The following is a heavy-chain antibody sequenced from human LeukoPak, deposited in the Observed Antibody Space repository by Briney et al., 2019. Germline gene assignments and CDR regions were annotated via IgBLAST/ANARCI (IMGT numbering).Heavy chain of an antibody. CDR1: GFTFSSYW. V-gene: IGHV3-7*03. CDR3: AKDKTFIAAFDI. J-gene: IGHJ3*02. D-gene: IGHD3-16*01. CDR2: IKQDGSEK. Sequence: GGSLRLSCAASGFTFSSYWMSWVRQAPGKGLEWVANIKQDGSEKYYVDSVKGRFTISRDNAKNSLYLQMNSLRAEDTALYYCAKDKTFIAAFDIWGQGTMVTVSS.